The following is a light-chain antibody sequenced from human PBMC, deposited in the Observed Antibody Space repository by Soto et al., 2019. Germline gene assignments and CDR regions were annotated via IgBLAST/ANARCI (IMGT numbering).Light chain of an antibody. CDR2: EVS. CDR1: SSDVGSYNF. J-gene: IGLJ1*01. Sequence: QSALTQPASVSGSPGQSITISCTRTSSDVGSYNFVSWYQQHPGKVPKVMIYEVSKRPSGVSDRFSGSKSGNTASLTISGLQAEDEADYYCCADAARSTYDFAPGTKVPV. V-gene: IGLV2-23*02. CDR3: CADAARSTYD.